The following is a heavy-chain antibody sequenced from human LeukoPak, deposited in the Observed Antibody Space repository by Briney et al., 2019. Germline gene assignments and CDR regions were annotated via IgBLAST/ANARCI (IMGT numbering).Heavy chain of an antibody. V-gene: IGHV3-48*02. D-gene: IGHD3-22*01. Sequence: GGSLRLSCAASGFTFSSYSMNWVRQAPGKGLEWVSYISSSSLTTYYADSVKGRFTVSRDNAKNSLYLQMNSLRDEDTAVYYCARDRSSGYYGSSDYWGQGTLVTVSS. CDR1: GFTFSSYS. CDR2: ISSSSLTT. J-gene: IGHJ4*02. CDR3: ARDRSSGYYGSSDY.